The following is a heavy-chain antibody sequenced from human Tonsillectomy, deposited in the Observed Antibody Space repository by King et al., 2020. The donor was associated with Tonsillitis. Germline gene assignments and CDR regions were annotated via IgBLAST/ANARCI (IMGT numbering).Heavy chain of an antibody. D-gene: IGHD5-18*01. CDR1: GYTFTDYY. Sequence: VQLVQSGAEVKKPGASVKVSCKASGYTFTDYYLHWVRQAPGQGLEWMGWIHPNSGGTNFAQKFQGRVTMTRDTSISPAYMELSRLRSDDTAVYYCARVGWIQLWHHFDYWGQGTLVTVSS. J-gene: IGHJ4*02. CDR3: ARVGWIQLWHHFDY. CDR2: IHPNSGGT. V-gene: IGHV1-2*02.